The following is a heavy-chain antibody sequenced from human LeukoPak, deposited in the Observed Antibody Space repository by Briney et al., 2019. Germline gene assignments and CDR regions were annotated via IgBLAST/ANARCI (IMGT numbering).Heavy chain of an antibody. CDR1: GVSISRYY. CDR2: IDYSGSA. D-gene: IGHD1-1*01. Sequence: SETLSLTCTVSGVSISRYYWGWIRQPPGKGLEWIGSIDYSGSAYYNPSLKSRVTISIDTSKNQFSLNLSSVTAADTAVYYCARERSTGTTLFDMWGQGTMVTVSS. J-gene: IGHJ3*02. CDR3: ARERSTGTTLFDM. V-gene: IGHV4-39*07.